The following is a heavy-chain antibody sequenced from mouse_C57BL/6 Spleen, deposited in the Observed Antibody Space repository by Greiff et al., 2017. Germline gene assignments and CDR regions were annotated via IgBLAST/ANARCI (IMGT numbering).Heavy chain of an antibody. J-gene: IGHJ3*01. CDR2: IYPGSGNT. Sequence: QVQLQQPGPELVKPGASVKISCKASGYSFTSYYIHWVKQRPGQGLEWIGWIYPGSGNTKYNEKFKGKATLTADTSSSTAYMQLSSLTSEDSAVYYCARENYGPRGGFAYWGQGTLVTVSA. CDR3: ARENYGPRGGFAY. D-gene: IGHD1-1*01. V-gene: IGHV1-66*01. CDR1: GYSFTSYY.